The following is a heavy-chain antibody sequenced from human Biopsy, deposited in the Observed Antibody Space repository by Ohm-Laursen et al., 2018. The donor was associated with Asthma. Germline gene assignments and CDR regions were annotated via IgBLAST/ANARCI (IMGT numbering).Heavy chain of an antibody. D-gene: IGHD2-15*01. Sequence: TLSLTCTVSGVSIRSYYWTWIRQPPGKGLEWIGNIHYSGSTYSNPSLKSRVTISVDTSKKQISLRLSSVISADTAVYYCAGFCSGGNCPDHWGQGTLVTVSS. CDR2: IHYSGST. V-gene: IGHV4-59*01. CDR3: AGFCSGGNCPDH. CDR1: GVSIRSYY. J-gene: IGHJ4*02.